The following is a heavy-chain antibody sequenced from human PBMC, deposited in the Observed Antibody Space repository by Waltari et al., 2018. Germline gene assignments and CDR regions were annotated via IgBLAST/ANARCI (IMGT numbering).Heavy chain of an antibody. CDR2: IKSKTDGGTT. V-gene: IGHV3-15*07. CDR3: TTLGYRSGWSFDY. Sequence: EVQLVESGGGLVKPGGSLRLSCAASGFTFTNAWMNWVRQAPGKGREWVGRIKSKTDGGTTDYAAPVKGRFTISRDDSKNTLYLQMNSLKTDDTAVYYCTTLGYRSGWSFDYWGQGTLVTVSS. CDR1: GFTFTNAW. D-gene: IGHD6-19*01. J-gene: IGHJ4*02.